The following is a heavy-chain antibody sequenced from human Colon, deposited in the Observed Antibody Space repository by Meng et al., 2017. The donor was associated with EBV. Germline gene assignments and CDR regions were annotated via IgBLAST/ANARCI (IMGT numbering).Heavy chain of an antibody. CDR1: GYSFTTYA. D-gene: IGHD2-2*01. V-gene: IGHV1-3*01. Sequence: QVQLVQSEAEVKKPGASVKVSCKASGYSFTTYAMHWVRQAPGQRLEWMGWINAGNGNTKYSEKFQSRVTITRDTAASTAYMELSSLRSEDTAVYYCARTGCSSSSCYDYWGQGTLVTVSS. J-gene: IGHJ4*02. CDR2: INAGNGNT. CDR3: ARTGCSSSSCYDY.